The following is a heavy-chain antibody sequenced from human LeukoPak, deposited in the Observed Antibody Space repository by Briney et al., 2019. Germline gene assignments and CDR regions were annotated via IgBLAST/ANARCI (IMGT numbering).Heavy chain of an antibody. CDR2: IFTGGST. V-gene: IGHV4-59*01. CDR1: GGSISNFY. CDR3: ARDQGVNDGGGFYFDH. D-gene: IGHD3-16*01. Sequence: SETLSLTCTVSGGSISNFYWSWIRQPPGKGLEWIGYIFTGGSTNYNPSHKSRVTISLDTSKNQYSLKLNSVPAADTAVYYCARDQGVNDGGGFYFDHWGQGTLVTVSS. J-gene: IGHJ4*02.